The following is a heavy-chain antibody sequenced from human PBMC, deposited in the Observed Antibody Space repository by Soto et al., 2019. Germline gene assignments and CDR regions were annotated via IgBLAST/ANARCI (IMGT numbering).Heavy chain of an antibody. Sequence: ASVKVSCKTSGYTFSNYGITWARQAPGQPLEWLGWISLYSDGTNYAQKFQGRVSMTTDTSTTTAYMELRSLRSDDTAVYYCARVVPGAEAWFGPWGQGTLVTVSS. V-gene: IGHV1-18*01. CDR3: ARVVPGAEAWFGP. D-gene: IGHD2-2*01. J-gene: IGHJ5*02. CDR2: ISLYSDGT. CDR1: GYTFSNYG.